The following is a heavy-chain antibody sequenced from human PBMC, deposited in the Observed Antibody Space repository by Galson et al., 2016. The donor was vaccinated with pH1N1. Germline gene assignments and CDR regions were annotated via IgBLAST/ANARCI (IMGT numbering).Heavy chain of an antibody. CDR3: ARGSRGGSPDPKNYFDP. J-gene: IGHJ5*02. CDR2: MYYTEII. Sequence: TLSLPCTVFGDSISSGVYYWTWIRQTPGKGLEWIGSMYYTEIIYYNPSLKSRVIISLDTSKNHFSLKVNSVTAADTAVYYCARGSRGGSPDPKNYFDPWGQGTLVTVSS. D-gene: IGHD1-7*01. CDR1: GDSISSGVYY. V-gene: IGHV4-30-4*08.